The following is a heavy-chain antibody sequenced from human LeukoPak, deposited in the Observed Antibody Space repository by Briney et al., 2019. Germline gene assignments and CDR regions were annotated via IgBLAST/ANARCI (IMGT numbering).Heavy chain of an antibody. CDR3: ARGTTGYSSGWLIDY. CDR2: ISSSSSYI. D-gene: IGHD6-19*01. J-gene: IGHJ4*02. Sequence: GGSLRLSCAASGFTFSSYSMNWVRQAPGKGLEWVSSISSSSSYIYYADSVKGRFTISRDNAKNSLYLQMNSLRAEDTAVYYCARGTTGYSSGWLIDYWGQGTLVTVSS. CDR1: GFTFSSYS. V-gene: IGHV3-21*01.